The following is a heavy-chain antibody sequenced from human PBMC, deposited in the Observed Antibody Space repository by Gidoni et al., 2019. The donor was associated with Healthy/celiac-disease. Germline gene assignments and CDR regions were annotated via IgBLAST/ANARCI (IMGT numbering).Heavy chain of an antibody. CDR3: ARHSRGTNYYGSGSYYRPFDY. J-gene: IGHJ4*02. CDR2: IYYGGST. CDR1: GGSISSRSYY. D-gene: IGHD3-10*01. V-gene: IGHV4-39*01. Sequence: QLQLQESGPGLVTPSETLSLTCTVSGGSISSRSYYWGWRRQPPGKGLEWIGSIYYGGSTYSNPSLRSRFTISVDTSKNQFSLKLSSVSAADTAVYYCARHSRGTNYYGSGSYYRPFDYWGQGTLVTVSS.